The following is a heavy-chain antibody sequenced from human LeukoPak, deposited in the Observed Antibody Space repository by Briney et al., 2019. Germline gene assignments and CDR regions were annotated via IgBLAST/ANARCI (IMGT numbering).Heavy chain of an antibody. CDR1: GFTFSSYS. D-gene: IGHD3-10*01. V-gene: IGHV3-74*03. CDR2: INTDGSSA. CDR3: ARGDSYGSGSYLFDY. J-gene: IGHJ4*02. Sequence: PGGALRLSCAASGFTFSSYSMSWVRQAPGKGVEWVSRINTDGSSAKYASSVNGRFTISRDNAKNTLYLQMNSLRAEDTAVYYCARGDSYGSGSYLFDYWGQGTLVTVSS.